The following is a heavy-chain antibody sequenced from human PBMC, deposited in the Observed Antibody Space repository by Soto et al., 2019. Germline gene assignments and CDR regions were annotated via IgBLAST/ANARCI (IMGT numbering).Heavy chain of an antibody. V-gene: IGHV1-69*01. CDR1: GGTFSTYS. CDR2: TIPLFGTA. D-gene: IGHD6-13*01. CDR3: ARGGQHPQPSSYNAMDV. Sequence: QVQLVQSGAEVKKPGASVKVACKASGGTFSTYSISWVRQAPGQGLQWMGGTIPLFGTANYAQKFQGRLTITADESTGTAYMELSRLRSEDTAVYYCARGGQHPQPSSYNAMDVWGQGTTVSVSS. J-gene: IGHJ6*02.